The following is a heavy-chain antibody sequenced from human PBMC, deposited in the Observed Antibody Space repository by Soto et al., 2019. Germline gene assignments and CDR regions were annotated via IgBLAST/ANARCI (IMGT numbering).Heavy chain of an antibody. J-gene: IGHJ4*02. CDR3: ATGIVGATGHFDY. D-gene: IGHD1-26*01. CDR2: IYYSGST. Sequence: TSETLSLTCTVSGGSISSGGYYWSWIRQHPGKGLEWIGYIYYSGSTYYNPSLKSRVTISVDTSKNQFSLKLSSVTAADTAVYYCATGIVGATGHFDYCGQGTLVTVSS. V-gene: IGHV4-31*03. CDR1: GGSISSGGYY.